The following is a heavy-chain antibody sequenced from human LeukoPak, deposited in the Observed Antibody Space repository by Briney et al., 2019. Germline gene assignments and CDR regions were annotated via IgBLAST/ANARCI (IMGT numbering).Heavy chain of an antibody. CDR3: ARVIGWFGGFDY. CDR2: IYHSGST. V-gene: IGHV4-59*12. Sequence: SETLSLTCTVSGGSISSYYWSWIRQPPGKGLEWIGYIYHSGSTYYNPSLKSRVTISVDRSKNQFSLKLSSVTAADTAVYYCARVIGWFGGFDYWGQGTLVTVSS. D-gene: IGHD3-10*01. CDR1: GGSISSYY. J-gene: IGHJ4*02.